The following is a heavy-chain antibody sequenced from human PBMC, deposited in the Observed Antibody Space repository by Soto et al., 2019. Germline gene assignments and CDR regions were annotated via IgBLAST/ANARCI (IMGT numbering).Heavy chain of an antibody. D-gene: IGHD2-8*01. Sequence: SDTVSLICTVPCFSIHGYYWRWIVRPPGKGLEWIGYKLYGGDSVYDPSLKGRVTLSFDTSRNLFSLSLISVTAADTALYYCVRHMWKKDIVPYDAFDVWGRGTMVS. CDR3: VRHMWKKDIVPYDAFDV. J-gene: IGHJ3*01. CDR2: KLYGGDS. CDR1: CFSIHGYY. V-gene: IGHV4-59*08.